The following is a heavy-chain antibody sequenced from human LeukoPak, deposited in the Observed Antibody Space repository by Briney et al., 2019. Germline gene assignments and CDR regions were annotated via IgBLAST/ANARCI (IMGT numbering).Heavy chain of an antibody. Sequence: SVKVSCKASGYTFTNYGISWVRQAPGQGLEWMGGIIPIFGTANYAQKFQGRVTITTDESTSTAYMELSSLRSEDTAVYYCARDMGYSYGYYWGQGTLVTVSS. CDR3: ARDMGYSYGYY. CDR2: IIPIFGTA. CDR1: GYTFTNYG. V-gene: IGHV1-69*05. J-gene: IGHJ4*02. D-gene: IGHD5-18*01.